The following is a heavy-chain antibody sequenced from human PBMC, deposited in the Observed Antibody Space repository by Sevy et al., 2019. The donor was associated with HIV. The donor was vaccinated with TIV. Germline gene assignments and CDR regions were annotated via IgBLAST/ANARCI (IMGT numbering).Heavy chain of an antibody. V-gene: IGHV1-3*01. CDR3: ARAGQQWLVPTFDY. D-gene: IGHD6-19*01. CDR1: GYTFTSYA. CDR2: INAGNGNT. Sequence: ASVKVSCKASGYTFTSYAMHWVRQAPGQRLEWMGWINAGNGNTKYSQKFQGRVTITRDTSASTAYMEQSSLRSEDTAVYYCARAGQQWLVPTFDYWGQGTLVTVSS. J-gene: IGHJ4*02.